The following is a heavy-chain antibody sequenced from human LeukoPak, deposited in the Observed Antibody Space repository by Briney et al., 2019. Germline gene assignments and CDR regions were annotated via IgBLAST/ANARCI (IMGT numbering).Heavy chain of an antibody. CDR2: IIPIFGTA. V-gene: IGHV1-69*13. Sequence: GASVKVSCKASGGTFNNYAINWVRQAHGPGLEWMGGIIPIFGTANYAQKFQGRVTITADESTSTVYMELNSLKSEDTAVYYCARGWDYDSGGRPTAYVYWGQGTQVTVSS. CDR1: GGTFNNYA. D-gene: IGHD3-22*01. CDR3: ARGWDYDSGGRPTAYVY. J-gene: IGHJ4*02.